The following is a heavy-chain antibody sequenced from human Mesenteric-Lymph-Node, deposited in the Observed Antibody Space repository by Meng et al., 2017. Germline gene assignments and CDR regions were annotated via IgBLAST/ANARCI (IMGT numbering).Heavy chain of an antibody. V-gene: IGHV3-23*01. Sequence: GESLKISCVASGFTFSSQAMSWVRQAPGKGLEWVSVIGGVGDPARFYADSVKGRFTISRDDSENTLYLQMNSLRAEDTAVYYCARDGQLAGRAYYFDYWGQGTLVTVSS. CDR3: ARDGQLAGRAYYFDY. D-gene: IGHD6-13*01. CDR2: IGGVGDPAR. J-gene: IGHJ4*02. CDR1: GFTFSSQA.